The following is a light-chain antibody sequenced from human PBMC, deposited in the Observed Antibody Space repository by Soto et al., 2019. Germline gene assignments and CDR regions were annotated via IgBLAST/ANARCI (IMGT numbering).Light chain of an antibody. Sequence: QSVLTQPASVSGSLGQSITISCTGTSSDVGGFDYVSWYQHQPGKAPKLIIYDVTSRPSGVSSHFSGSKSGNTASLTISGLLAEDEADYHCCSYTSSNTYVSGTGTKLTVL. CDR2: DVT. CDR3: CSYTSSNTYV. CDR1: SSDVGGFDY. V-gene: IGLV2-14*03. J-gene: IGLJ1*01.